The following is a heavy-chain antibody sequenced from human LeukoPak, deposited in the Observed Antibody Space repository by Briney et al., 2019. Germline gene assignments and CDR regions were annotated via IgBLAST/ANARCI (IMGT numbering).Heavy chain of an antibody. CDR2: IYTSGST. J-gene: IGHJ6*03. V-gene: IGHV4-4*07. Sequence: SETLSLTCTVSGGSISSYYWSWIRQPAGKGLEWIGRIYTSGSTNYNPSLKSRVTMSVDTSKNQFSLKLSSVTAADTAVYYCARASYSNFYYYYCYMDVWGKGTTVTVSS. CDR1: GGSISSYY. D-gene: IGHD4-11*01. CDR3: ARASYSNFYYYYCYMDV.